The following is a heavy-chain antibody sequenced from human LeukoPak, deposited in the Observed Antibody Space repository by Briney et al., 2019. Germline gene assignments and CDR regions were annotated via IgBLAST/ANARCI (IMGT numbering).Heavy chain of an antibody. D-gene: IGHD3-22*01. J-gene: IGHJ4*02. Sequence: PSETLSLTCTVSGGSISDYYWSWIRQPPGKGLEWIGFGHYTGSSNYNPSLKSRATTSVDTSKRQFSLKLISVTATDTAVYYCARHDNRGYYSLHYWGQGALVTVSS. CDR3: ARHDNRGYYSLHY. CDR1: GGSISDYY. CDR2: GHYTGSS. V-gene: IGHV4-59*08.